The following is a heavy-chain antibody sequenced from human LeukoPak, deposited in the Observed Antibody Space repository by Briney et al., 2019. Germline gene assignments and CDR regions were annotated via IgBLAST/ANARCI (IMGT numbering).Heavy chain of an antibody. CDR1: GYTLTELS. D-gene: IGHD1-26*01. Sequence: ASVKVSCKVSGYTLTELSMRWVRQAPGKGLEWMGGSDPEDGETIYAQKFQGRVTMTEDTSTDTAYMELSSLRSEDTAVYYCATNSLSGSDYDFWGQGTLVAVFS. J-gene: IGHJ4*02. V-gene: IGHV1-24*01. CDR3: ATNSLSGSDYDF. CDR2: SDPEDGET.